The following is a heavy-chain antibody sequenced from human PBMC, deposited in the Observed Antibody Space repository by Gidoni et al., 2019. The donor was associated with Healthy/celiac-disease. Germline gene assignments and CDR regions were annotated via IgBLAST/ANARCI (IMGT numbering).Heavy chain of an antibody. CDR3: AKERRAARLTPFDY. Sequence: QVQLVESGGGVVQPGRSLRLSCAASGFPFSSYGMHWVRQAPGKGLEWVAVISYDGSNKYYADSVKGRFTISRDNSKNTLYLQMNSLRAEDTAVYYCAKERRAARLTPFDYWGQGTLVTVSS. CDR1: GFPFSSYG. V-gene: IGHV3-30*18. D-gene: IGHD6-6*01. CDR2: ISYDGSNK. J-gene: IGHJ4*02.